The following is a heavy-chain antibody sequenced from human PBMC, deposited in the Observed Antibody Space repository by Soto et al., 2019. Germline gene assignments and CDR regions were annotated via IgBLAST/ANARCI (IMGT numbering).Heavy chain of an antibody. D-gene: IGHD2-2*01. CDR2: IIPIFGTA. Sequence: SVKVSCKASGGTFSSYAISWVRQAPGQGLEWMGGIIPIFGTANYAQKFQGRVTITADESTSTAYTELSSLRSEDTAVYYCARDRVVVPAARYYYYYGMDVWGQGTTVTVSS. CDR1: GGTFSSYA. CDR3: ARDRVVVPAARYYYYYGMDV. J-gene: IGHJ6*02. V-gene: IGHV1-69*13.